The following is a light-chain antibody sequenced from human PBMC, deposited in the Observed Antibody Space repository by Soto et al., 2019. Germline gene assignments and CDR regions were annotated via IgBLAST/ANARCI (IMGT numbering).Light chain of an antibody. CDR3: QQYHNWPLS. J-gene: IGKJ4*01. Sequence: EIVVTQSPATLSVSPGERATLSCRASQSAGSNLAWYQQKPGQAPRLLIYGASTRATGIPARFSGSGSGTEFTLTISSLQSEDFAVYYCQQYHNWPLSFGGGTKVDIK. V-gene: IGKV3-15*01. CDR1: QSAGSN. CDR2: GAS.